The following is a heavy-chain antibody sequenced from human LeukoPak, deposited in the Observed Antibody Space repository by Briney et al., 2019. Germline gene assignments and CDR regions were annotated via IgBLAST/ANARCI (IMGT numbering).Heavy chain of an antibody. D-gene: IGHD3-3*01. J-gene: IGHJ6*02. CDR1: GGSFSGYY. CDR3: ARGAYYDFWSGYPEDYYYYGMDV. V-gene: IGHV4-34*01. Sequence: SETLSLTCAVYGGSFSGYYWSWIRQPPGKGLEWIGEINHSGSTNYNPSLKSRVTISVDTSKNQFSLKLSSVTAADTAVYYCARGAYYDFWSGYPEDYYYYGMDVWGQGTTVTVSS. CDR2: INHSGST.